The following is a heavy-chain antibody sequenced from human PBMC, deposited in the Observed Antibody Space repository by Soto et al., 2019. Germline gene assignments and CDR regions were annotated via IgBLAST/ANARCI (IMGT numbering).Heavy chain of an antibody. J-gene: IGHJ4*02. V-gene: IGHV3-33*01. CDR3: ARDKSSERGVTNLHIDY. CDR1: GFTFSSYG. CDR2: IWYDGSNK. D-gene: IGHD3-10*01. Sequence: GGSLRLSCAASGFTFSSYGMHWVRQAPGKGLEWVAVIWYDGSNKYYADSVKGRFTISRDNSKNTLYLQMNSLRAEDTAVYYCARDKSSERGVTNLHIDYWGQGTLVTVSS.